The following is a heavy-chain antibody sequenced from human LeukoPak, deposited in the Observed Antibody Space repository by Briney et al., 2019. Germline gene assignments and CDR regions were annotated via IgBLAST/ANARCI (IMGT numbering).Heavy chain of an antibody. CDR3: ARASPYSGYENYYYYMDV. CDR2: IIPIFGTA. V-gene: IGHV1-69*13. Sequence: ASVKVSCKASGGTLSSYAISWVRQAPGQGLEWMGGIIPIFGTANYAQKFQGRVTITADESTSTAYMELSSLRSEDTAVYYCARASPYSGYENYYYYMDVWGKGTTVTISS. CDR1: GGTLSSYA. J-gene: IGHJ6*03. D-gene: IGHD5-12*01.